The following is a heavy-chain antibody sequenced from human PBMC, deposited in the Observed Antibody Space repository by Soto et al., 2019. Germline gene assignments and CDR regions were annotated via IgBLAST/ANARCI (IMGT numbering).Heavy chain of an antibody. CDR2: ISYDGSNK. CDR1: GFTFSSYG. J-gene: IGHJ6*02. D-gene: IGHD1-26*01. Sequence: GGSLRLSCAASGFTFSSYGMHWVRQAPGKGLEWVAVISYDGSNKYYADSVKGRFTISRDNSKNTLYLQMNSLRAEDTAVYYCAKGVGAIESSGMDVWGQGTTVTVSS. CDR3: AKGVGAIESSGMDV. V-gene: IGHV3-30*18.